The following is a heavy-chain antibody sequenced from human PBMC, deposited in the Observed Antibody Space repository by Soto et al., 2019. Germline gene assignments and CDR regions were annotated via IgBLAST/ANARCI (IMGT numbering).Heavy chain of an antibody. CDR2: ISYDGSNK. CDR1: GFTFSSYG. Sequence: QVQLVESGGGVVQPGRSLRLSCAASGFTFSSYGMHWVRQAPGKGLEWVAVISYDGSNKYYADSVKGRFTISRDNSKNTLYLQTNSLRAEDTAVYYCAKAPYYYGSGPPSRWDQGTLVTVSS. J-gene: IGHJ4*02. V-gene: IGHV3-30*18. D-gene: IGHD3-10*01. CDR3: AKAPYYYGSGPPSR.